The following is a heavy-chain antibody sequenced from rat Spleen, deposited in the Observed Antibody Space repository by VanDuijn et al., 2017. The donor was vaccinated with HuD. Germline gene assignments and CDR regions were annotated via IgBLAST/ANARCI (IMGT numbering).Heavy chain of an antibody. Sequence: EVQLVESDGGLVQPGRSLKLSCAASGFTFSDYYMAWVRQAPTKGLEWVATISYDGSSTYYRDSVKGRFTISRVNAKSTLYLQMDSLRSEDTATYYCARLSYGGYMDAWGQGASVTVSS. CDR1: GFTFSDYY. J-gene: IGHJ4*01. CDR3: ARLSYGGYMDA. D-gene: IGHD1-11*01. V-gene: IGHV5-29*01. CDR2: ISYDGSST.